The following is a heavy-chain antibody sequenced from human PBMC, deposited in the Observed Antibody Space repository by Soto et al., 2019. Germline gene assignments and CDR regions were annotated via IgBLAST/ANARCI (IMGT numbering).Heavy chain of an antibody. CDR2: INPSGGSA. Sequence: GYIFTTYYIHWVRQAPGQGLEWMGIINPSGGSASYAPKFQGRLTMTRDTSTSTVYMELSSLRSEDTAVYYCARGRGSDYGGGDYWGQGTLVTVSS. CDR1: GYIFTTYY. CDR3: ARGRGSDYGGGDY. D-gene: IGHD5-12*01. J-gene: IGHJ4*02. V-gene: IGHV1-46*01.